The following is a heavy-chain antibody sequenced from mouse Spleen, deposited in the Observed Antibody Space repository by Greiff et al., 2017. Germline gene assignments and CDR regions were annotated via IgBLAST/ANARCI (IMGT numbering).Heavy chain of an antibody. J-gene: IGHJ4*01. CDR3: ARRGGYYPYYAMDY. CDR2: IYPGSGST. Sequence: QVQLQQSGAELVKPGASVKMSCKASGYTFTSYWITWVKQRPGQGLEWIGDIYPGSGSTNYNEKFKSKATLTVDTSSSTAYMQLSSLTSEDSAVYYCARRGGYYPYYAMDYWGQGTSVTVSS. CDR1: GYTFTSYW. D-gene: IGHD2-3*01. V-gene: IGHV1-55*01.